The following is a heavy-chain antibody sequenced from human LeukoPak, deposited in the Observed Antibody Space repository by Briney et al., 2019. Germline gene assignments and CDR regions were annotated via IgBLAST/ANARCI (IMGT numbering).Heavy chain of an antibody. Sequence: GGTLRLSCAASGITFSSYGMSWVRQAPGKGLEWVSSISSTGGTTYYADSVKGRFTISRDNSKNTLYLQMNSLRAEDTAIYYCARGGSYLSAFDIWGQGTMVTVSS. CDR3: ARGGSYLSAFDI. V-gene: IGHV3-23*01. D-gene: IGHD1-26*01. J-gene: IGHJ3*02. CDR2: ISSTGGTT. CDR1: GITFSSYG.